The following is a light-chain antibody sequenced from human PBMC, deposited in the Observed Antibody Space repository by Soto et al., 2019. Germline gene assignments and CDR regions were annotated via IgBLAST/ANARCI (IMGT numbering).Light chain of an antibody. J-gene: IGKJ1*01. V-gene: IGKV3-15*01. CDR1: EGVGSG. CDR3: QQYNGWPRT. CDR2: GAS. Sequence: ETLMTQSPVALSVSPGERVTLSCRASEGVGSGLAWYQQKPGQAPRVLIYGASTTAPGIPARFSGSGSGTEFTLTISSLQSEDSAVYCCQQYNGWPRTFGQGTKVDIK.